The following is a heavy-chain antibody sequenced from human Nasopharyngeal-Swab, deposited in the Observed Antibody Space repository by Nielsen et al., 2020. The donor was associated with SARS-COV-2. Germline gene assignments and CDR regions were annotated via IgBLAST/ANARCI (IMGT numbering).Heavy chain of an antibody. V-gene: IGHV3-23*01. D-gene: IGHD6-13*01. Sequence: GESLKISCAASGFTFNNYAMAWVRQAPGKGLEWVSIISPGGRTSYSADSVRGRFTISRDNSRKTLFLQMNTVRVDDTAVYFCAKCSAWARDWLTSWYFTFWGRCSLVTVSS. CDR2: ISPGGRTS. CDR3: AKCSAWARDWLTSWYFTF. J-gene: IGHJ2*01. CDR1: GFTFNNYA.